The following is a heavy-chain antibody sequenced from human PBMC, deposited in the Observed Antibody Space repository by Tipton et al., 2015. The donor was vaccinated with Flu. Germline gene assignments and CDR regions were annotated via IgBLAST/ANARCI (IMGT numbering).Heavy chain of an antibody. CDR2: IYPGDSDV. Sequence: VQLVQSGAELKKPGESLKISCKGSGYIFRNFWIGWVRQKPGKGLEWMGIIYPGDSDVKYSPSFRGQVTLSADTSVNATYLEWTSLKASDTAIYFCVRPLMSSGLSHWGQGTLVTVSS. D-gene: IGHD3-22*01. CDR3: VRPLMSSGLSH. V-gene: IGHV5-51*03. J-gene: IGHJ4*02. CDR1: GYIFRNFW.